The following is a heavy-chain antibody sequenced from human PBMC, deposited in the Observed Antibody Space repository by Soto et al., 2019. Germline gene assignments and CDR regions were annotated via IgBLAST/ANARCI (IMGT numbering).Heavy chain of an antibody. CDR1: GGTFSSYA. Sequence: ASVKGSCKASGGTFSSYAISWVRQAPGQGLEWMGGIIPIFGTANYAQKFQGRVTITADESTSTAYMELSSLRSEDTAVYYCARAYCGGDCYLFDYWGQGTLVTVSS. V-gene: IGHV1-69*13. CDR2: IIPIFGTA. CDR3: ARAYCGGDCYLFDY. D-gene: IGHD2-21*02. J-gene: IGHJ4*02.